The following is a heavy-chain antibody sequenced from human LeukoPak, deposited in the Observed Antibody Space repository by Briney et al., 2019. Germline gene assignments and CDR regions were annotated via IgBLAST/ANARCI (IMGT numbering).Heavy chain of an antibody. Sequence: ASVKVSCKASGYTFTSYDINWVRQATGQGLEWMGWMNPNSGNTGYAQKFQGRVTMTRNTSISTAYMELSSLRSEDTAVYYCARSGSRSDRFLEWLLPNYYYYYYMDVWGKGTTVTVSS. CDR1: GYTFTSYD. J-gene: IGHJ6*03. D-gene: IGHD3-3*01. V-gene: IGHV1-8*01. CDR2: MNPNSGNT. CDR3: ARSGSRSDRFLEWLLPNYYYYYYMDV.